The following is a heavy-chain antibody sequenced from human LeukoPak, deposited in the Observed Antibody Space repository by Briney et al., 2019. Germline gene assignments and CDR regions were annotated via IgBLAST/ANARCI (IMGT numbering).Heavy chain of an antibody. Sequence: QPGGSLRLSCAASGFTLSSYWMHWVRQGPGKGLVWVSRINSDGRSTSYADSVKGRFTISRDNAKNTLYLQMNSLRAEDTAVYYCARAGEPTWFDPWGQGTLVTVSS. V-gene: IGHV3-74*01. CDR3: ARAGEPTWFDP. D-gene: IGHD1-26*01. J-gene: IGHJ5*02. CDR2: INSDGRST. CDR1: GFTLSSYW.